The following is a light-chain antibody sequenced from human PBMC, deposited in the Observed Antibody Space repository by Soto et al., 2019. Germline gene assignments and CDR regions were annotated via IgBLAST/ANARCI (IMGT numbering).Light chain of an antibody. J-gene: IGLJ2*01. CDR3: QSYDSSLNDVL. V-gene: IGLV1-40*01. CDR2: GNT. CDR1: SSNIGIGSD. Sequence: QPVLTQPPSVSGAPGQRVTIACTGSSSNIGIGSDVHWYKQFPGTAPKLLIYGNTNRPSGVPDRFSGSKSGTSASLAITGLQAEDEADYYCQSYDSSLNDVLFGGGTKVTVL.